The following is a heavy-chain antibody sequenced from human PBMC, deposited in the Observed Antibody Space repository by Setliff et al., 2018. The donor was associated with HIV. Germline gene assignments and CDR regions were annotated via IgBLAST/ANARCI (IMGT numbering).Heavy chain of an antibody. CDR1: GGSISTYY. CDR3: ARHGHFYDSSSSDAFDI. J-gene: IGHJ3*02. D-gene: IGHD3-22*01. Sequence: SETLSLTCNVSGGSISTYYWSWIRQPPGKGLEWLGYGSYSGSTNFNPSLESRLAMSVDVSKNHFSLKLRSVTAADTAVYYCARHGHFYDSSSSDAFDIWGHGTMVTVSS. V-gene: IGHV4-59*08. CDR2: GSYSGST.